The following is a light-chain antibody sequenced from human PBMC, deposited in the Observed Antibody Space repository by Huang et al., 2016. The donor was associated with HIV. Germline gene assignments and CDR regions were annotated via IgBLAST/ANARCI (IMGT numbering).Light chain of an antibody. V-gene: IGKV3-20*01. CDR2: GAS. CDR3: QEYGISLWT. CDR1: ESVTGAD. Sequence: EVVLTQSPGTLSLSPGERATLSCRARESVTGADLAWYQQKPGQAPRLLIYGASTRATGIPDRFSGSGSGTDFTLTISRLEPEDSAVYYCQEYGISLWTFGQGTKVEIK. J-gene: IGKJ1*01.